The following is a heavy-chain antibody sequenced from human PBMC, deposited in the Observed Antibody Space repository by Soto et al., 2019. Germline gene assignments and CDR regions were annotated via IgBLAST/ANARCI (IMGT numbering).Heavy chain of an antibody. CDR3: ARGSVDTVDSSGVYES. CDR1: GGSFSAYY. D-gene: IGHD3-22*01. V-gene: IGHV4-34*01. Sequence: SETLCLTCAVYGGSFSAYYWSWIRQPPGKGLEWIGEINHSGGTSYNPALKSRVTISVDTSKSQFSLKLTAVTAADRTVYYCARGSVDTVDSSGVYESWGQGTPVTVSS. J-gene: IGHJ5*02. CDR2: INHSGGT.